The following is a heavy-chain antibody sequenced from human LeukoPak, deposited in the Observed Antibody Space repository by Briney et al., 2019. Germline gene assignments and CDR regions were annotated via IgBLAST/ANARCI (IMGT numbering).Heavy chain of an antibody. CDR2: ISGRGDNT. CDR1: GFTFSSYV. J-gene: IGHJ4*03. D-gene: IGHD1-26*01. Sequence: GGSLRLSCAASGFTFSSYVMSWVRQAPGKGLEWVSVISGRGDNTYYADSVKGRFTISRDNSKNTLYLQINSLRADDTAVYYCAKDKWDAYYFDYWGKGTTVTISS. V-gene: IGHV3-23*01. CDR3: AKDKWDAYYFDY.